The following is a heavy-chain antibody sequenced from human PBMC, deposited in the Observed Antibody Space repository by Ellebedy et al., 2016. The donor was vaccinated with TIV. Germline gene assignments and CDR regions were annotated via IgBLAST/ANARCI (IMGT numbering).Heavy chain of an antibody. CDR2: IIPTFSTA. CDR1: GGTFSSYA. V-gene: IGHV1-69*06. J-gene: IGHJ3*01. Sequence: SVKVSCXASGGTFSSYAISWVRQAPGQGLEWMGGIIPTFSTANYAQKFQGRVTITADRSTSTAYMELSSLRSEDTAVYYCARELGSGYGDDAFDVWGQGTMVTVSS. CDR3: ARELGSGYGDDAFDV. D-gene: IGHD3-16*01.